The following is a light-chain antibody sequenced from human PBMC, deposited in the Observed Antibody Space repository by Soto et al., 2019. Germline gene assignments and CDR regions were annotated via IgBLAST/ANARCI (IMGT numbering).Light chain of an antibody. CDR2: AAS. CDR1: QGISNY. V-gene: IGKV1-27*01. J-gene: IGKJ1*01. Sequence: DIQMTQSPSSLSASVGDRVTITCRASQGISNYLAWYQQKPGKVPKLLIYAASTLQSGVPSRFSGSGSGTDFTLTISRLQPEDVATYYCQKYNSAPPTFGQGTKVEI. CDR3: QKYNSAPPT.